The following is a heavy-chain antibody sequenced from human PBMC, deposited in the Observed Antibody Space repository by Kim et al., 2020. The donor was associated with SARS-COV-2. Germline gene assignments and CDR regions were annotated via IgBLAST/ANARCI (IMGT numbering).Heavy chain of an antibody. J-gene: IGHJ4*02. CDR2: GST. V-gene: IGHV4-59*09. Sequence: GSTTYTPSLKSRVTISVDTSKNQFSLKLGSVTAADTAVYYCARGEGGVDYWGQGTLVTVSS. CDR3: ARGEGGVDY. D-gene: IGHD3-16*01.